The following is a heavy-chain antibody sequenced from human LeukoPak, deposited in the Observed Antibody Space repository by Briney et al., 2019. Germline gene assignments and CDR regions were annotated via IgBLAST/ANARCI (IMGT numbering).Heavy chain of an antibody. CDR3: AGLAPHRPLDY. CDR2: IYSSGST. Sequence: SETLSLICSVSGGSVSSDSYFWNWVRQPPGKGLEWIGYIYSSGSTNYNRSLKSRVTISLDTSKNQFSLKLSSVTAADTAVYYCAGLAPHRPLDYWGQGTPVTVSS. J-gene: IGHJ4*02. V-gene: IGHV4-61*01. CDR1: GGSVSSDSYF. D-gene: IGHD1-14*01.